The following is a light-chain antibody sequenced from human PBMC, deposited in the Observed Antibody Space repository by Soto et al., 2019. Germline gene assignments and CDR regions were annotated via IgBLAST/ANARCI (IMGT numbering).Light chain of an antibody. CDR1: ASLSTNS. CDR2: AAS. V-gene: IGKV3-20*01. Sequence: IVLTQSPGTLSLSPGERATLSCRASASLSTNSLAWYQQKPGQPPRLLIYAASTRHTDIPDRFTGSGSGTDFALTISRLEPEDFAVYYCQQSYSTPRTFGQGTKVEIK. CDR3: QQSYSTPRT. J-gene: IGKJ1*01.